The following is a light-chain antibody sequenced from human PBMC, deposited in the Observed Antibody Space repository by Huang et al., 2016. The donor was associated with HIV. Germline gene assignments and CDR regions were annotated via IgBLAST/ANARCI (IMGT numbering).Light chain of an antibody. CDR3: QQSFSVPRT. CDR2: TSC. J-gene: IGKJ1*01. V-gene: IGKV1-39*01. CDR1: QNITKS. Sequence: DIQMTQSPPSLSASVGDRVTFTCRANQNITKSLNWYQQKPGKAPKLLIYTSCTLESGVPSRFSGGGSGSRFTLNITKLQPEDFATYYCQQSFSVPRTFG.